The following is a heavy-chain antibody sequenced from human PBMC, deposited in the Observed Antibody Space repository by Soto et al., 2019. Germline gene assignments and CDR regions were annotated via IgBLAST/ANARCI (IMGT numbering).Heavy chain of an antibody. J-gene: IGHJ3*02. D-gene: IGHD3-9*01. CDR1: GFTFSSYA. Sequence: GGSLRLSCAASGFTFSSYAMSWVRQAPGKGLEWVSAISGSGGSTYYADSVKGRFTISRDNSKNTLYLQMNSLRAEDTAVYYCASRLRYFDWLLSSPHAFDIWGQGTMVTVSS. V-gene: IGHV3-23*01. CDR2: ISGSGGST. CDR3: ASRLRYFDWLLSSPHAFDI.